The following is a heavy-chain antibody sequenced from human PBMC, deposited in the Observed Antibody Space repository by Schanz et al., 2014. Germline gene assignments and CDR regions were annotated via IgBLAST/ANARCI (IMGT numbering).Heavy chain of an antibody. D-gene: IGHD2-15*01. CDR2: ISSDGSKK. CDR3: AKGSVVVVAATLPFDY. CDR1: GFTFRSYA. J-gene: IGHJ4*02. Sequence: QVQLVESGGGVVQPGKSLRLSCAASGFTFRSYAVHWVRQTPGKGLEWLAVISSDGSKKYYADSVKGRFIISRDNSKNTLFLQMDSLRAEDTAVYYCAKGSVVVVAATLPFDYWGQGTLVTVSS. V-gene: IGHV3-30*14.